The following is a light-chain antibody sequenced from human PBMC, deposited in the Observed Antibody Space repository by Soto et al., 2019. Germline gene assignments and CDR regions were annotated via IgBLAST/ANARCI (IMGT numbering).Light chain of an antibody. CDR2: AAS. CDR1: QSISGY. V-gene: IGKV1-39*01. CDR3: LQGYSSPLT. Sequence: DIQMTQSPSSLSASVGDRVTITCRASQSISGYLNWYQQKPGKAPKLLIYAASSLQSGVPSRFSGSGSGTDFTLTISSLQPEDFATYYCLQGYSSPLTFGGGTKVDIK. J-gene: IGKJ4*01.